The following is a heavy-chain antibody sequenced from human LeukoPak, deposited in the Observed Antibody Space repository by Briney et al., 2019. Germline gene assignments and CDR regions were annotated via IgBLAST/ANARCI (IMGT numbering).Heavy chain of an antibody. V-gene: IGHV3-21*01. Sequence: GGSLKLSCAASGFTFSSYTMNWVRQAPGKGLEWVSSISRSSIYIYYADSVKGRFTISRDNAKNSLYLQMNSLRAEDTAVYYCARDGIDRSSGTSYYYYMAVWGKGTTVTISS. CDR2: ISRSSIYI. CDR3: ARDGIDRSSGTSYYYYMAV. J-gene: IGHJ6*03. D-gene: IGHD3-22*01. CDR1: GFTFSSYT.